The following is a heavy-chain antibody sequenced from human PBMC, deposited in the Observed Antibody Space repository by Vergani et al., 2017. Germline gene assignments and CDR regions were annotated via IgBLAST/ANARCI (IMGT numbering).Heavy chain of an antibody. CDR3: ARGEDDYGEGTVGGFDY. CDR2: ISYDGSNK. V-gene: IGHV3-30*07. CDR1: GFTFSSYA. Sequence: QVQLVESGGGVVQPGRSLRLSCAASGFTFSSYAMHWVRQAPGKGLEWVAVISYDGSNKYYADSVKGRFTISRDNSKNTLYLQMNSLRAEDTAVYYCARGEDDYGEGTVGGFDYWGQGTLVTVSS. D-gene: IGHD4-17*01. J-gene: IGHJ4*02.